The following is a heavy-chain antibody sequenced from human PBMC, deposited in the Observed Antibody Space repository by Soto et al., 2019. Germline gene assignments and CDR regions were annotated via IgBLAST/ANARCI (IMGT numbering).Heavy chain of an antibody. J-gene: IGHJ4*02. D-gene: IGHD2-21*02. CDR3: ARDKITALLDN. V-gene: IGHV4-34*01. Sequence: KPPGTGLEWIGEINHSGSTNYNPSLKSRVTISVDTSKNQFSLKLTSVTAADTAVYYCARDKITALLDNGGQGTLVTVS. CDR2: INHSGST.